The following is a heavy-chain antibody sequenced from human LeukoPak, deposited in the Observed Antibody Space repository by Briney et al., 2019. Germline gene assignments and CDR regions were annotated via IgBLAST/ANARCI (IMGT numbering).Heavy chain of an antibody. V-gene: IGHV3-23*01. CDR1: GFTFSSYA. Sequence: QPGGSLRLSCAAPGFTFSSYAMSWVRQAPGKGLEWVSAISGSGGSTYYADSVKGRFTISRDNSKNTLYLQMNSLRAEDTAVYYCAKDPLMVSSSFLVDYWGQGTLVTVSS. CDR3: AKDPLMVSSSFLVDY. CDR2: ISGSGGST. J-gene: IGHJ4*02. D-gene: IGHD6-6*01.